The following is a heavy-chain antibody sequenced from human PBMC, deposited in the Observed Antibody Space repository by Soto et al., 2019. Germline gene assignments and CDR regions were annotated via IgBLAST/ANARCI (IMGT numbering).Heavy chain of an antibody. CDR2: IYSGGAT. V-gene: IGHV3-53*01. CDR3: ARVDYGDYGWYFDL. CDR1: GFTVTNKY. D-gene: IGHD4-17*01. Sequence: EVQLVESGGTLIQPGGSLRLSCAASGFTVTNKYMTWVRKAPGKGLEWVSLIYSGGATSYADSVKGRFTISRDNSKDILYLQVNSLRAEDTAVYYCARVDYGDYGWYFDLWGRGTLVTVSS. J-gene: IGHJ2*01.